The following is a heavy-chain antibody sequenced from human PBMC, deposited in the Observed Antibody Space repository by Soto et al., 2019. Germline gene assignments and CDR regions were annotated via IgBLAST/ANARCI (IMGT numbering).Heavy chain of an antibody. J-gene: IGHJ2*01. D-gene: IGHD2-15*01. CDR2: IYYSGST. CDR3: ARGRYCSGGSCRENWYFDL. V-gene: IGHV4-31*03. CDR1: GGSISSGGYY. Sequence: QVQLQESGPGLVKPSQTLSLTCTVSGGSISSGGYYWSWIRQHPGKGLEWIGYIYYSGSTYYNPSLTSRVTISVDTSKNQFSLKLSSVTAADTAVYYCARGRYCSGGSCRENWYFDLWGRGTLVTVSS.